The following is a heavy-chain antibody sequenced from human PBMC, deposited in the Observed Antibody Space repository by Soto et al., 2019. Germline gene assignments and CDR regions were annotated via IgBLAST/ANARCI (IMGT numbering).Heavy chain of an antibody. CDR3: TVWPMVRGVIIPGLDY. CDR2: IKSKTDGGTT. J-gene: IGHJ4*02. Sequence: GSLRLSCAASGFTFSNAWMSWVRQAPGKGLEWVGRIKSKTDGGTTDYAAPVKGRFTISRDDSKNTLYLQMNSLKTEDTAVYYCTVWPMVRGVIIPGLDYWGQGTLVTVSS. CDR1: GFTFSNAW. V-gene: IGHV3-15*01. D-gene: IGHD3-10*01.